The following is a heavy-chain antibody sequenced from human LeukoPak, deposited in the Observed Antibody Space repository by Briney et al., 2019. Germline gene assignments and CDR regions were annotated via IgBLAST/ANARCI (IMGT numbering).Heavy chain of an antibody. J-gene: IGHJ4*02. D-gene: IGHD2-15*01. CDR2: ISSDGNTK. V-gene: IGHV3-30*04. CDR1: GFTFSSYA. Sequence: GGSLRLSCAASGFTFSSYALHWVRQAPGKGLEWVAVISSDGNTKYSADSVKGRFTISRDNSKNTLYMQMNSLKTEDTAVYYCASAALDNWGQGILVTVSS. CDR3: ASAALDN.